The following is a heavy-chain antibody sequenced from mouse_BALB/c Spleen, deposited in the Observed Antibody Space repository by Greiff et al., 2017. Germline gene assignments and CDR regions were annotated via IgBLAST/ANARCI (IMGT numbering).Heavy chain of an antibody. CDR3: ARKARATFAMDY. J-gene: IGHJ4*01. CDR2: ILPGSGST. V-gene: IGHV1-9*01. D-gene: IGHD3-1*01. Sequence: QVQLQQSGAELMKPGASVKISCKATGYTFSSYWIEWVKQRPGHGLEWIGEILPGSGSTNYNEKFKGKATFTADTSSNTAYMQLSSLTSEDSAVYYCARKARATFAMDYWGQGTSVTVSS. CDR1: GYTFSSYW.